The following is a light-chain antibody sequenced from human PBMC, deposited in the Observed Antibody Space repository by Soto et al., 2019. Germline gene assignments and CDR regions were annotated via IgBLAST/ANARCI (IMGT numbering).Light chain of an antibody. Sequence: QAVVTQPPSVSGAPGQSVTISCTGTSSNIGAGYDIHWYQQPPGTAPKLVIYNNHNRPSGVPDRFSGSKSGTSGSLAITGLQAEDEADYFCPSYDGTLTGVIFGGGTKLTVL. CDR1: SSNIGAGYD. J-gene: IGLJ2*01. CDR3: PSYDGTLTGVI. V-gene: IGLV1-40*01. CDR2: NNH.